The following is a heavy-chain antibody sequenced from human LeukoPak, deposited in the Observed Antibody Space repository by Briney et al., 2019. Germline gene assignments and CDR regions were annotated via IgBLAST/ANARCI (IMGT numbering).Heavy chain of an antibody. J-gene: IGHJ4*02. CDR2: IYYSGST. Sequence: SETLSLTCTVSGGSISSYYWSWIRQPPGKGLEWIGYIYYSGSTNYNPSLKSRVTISVDTSKNQFSLKLNSVTPEDTAVYYCARSGVHEALVQSFDYWGQGTLVAVSS. CDR1: GGSISSYY. V-gene: IGHV4-59*12. D-gene: IGHD5-18*01. CDR3: ARSGVHEALVQSFDY.